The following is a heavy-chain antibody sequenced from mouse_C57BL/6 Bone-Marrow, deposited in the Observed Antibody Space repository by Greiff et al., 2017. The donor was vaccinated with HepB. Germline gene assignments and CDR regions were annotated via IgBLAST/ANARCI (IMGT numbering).Heavy chain of an antibody. D-gene: IGHD1-1*01. V-gene: IGHV1-7*01. CDR1: GYTFTSYW. CDR2: INPSSGHT. J-gene: IGHJ1*03. CDR3: ARFTTVVATNGYFDV. Sequence: VQRVESGAELAKPGASVKLSCKASGYTFTSYWMHWVKQRPGQGLEWIGYINPSSGHTKYNQKFKDKATLTADKSSSTAYMQLSSLTYEDAAVYYCARFTTVVATNGYFDVWGTGTTVTVSS.